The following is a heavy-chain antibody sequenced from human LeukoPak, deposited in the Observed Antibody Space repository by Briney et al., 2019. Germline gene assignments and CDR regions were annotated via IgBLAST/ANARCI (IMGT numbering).Heavy chain of an antibody. D-gene: IGHD6-13*01. CDR1: GFTFSSYW. Sequence: GGSLRLACAASGFTFSSYWIHWVSQAPGEWMVWVSRINTGGSSTTSPDSVKGRFTISRDNAKNPLYLQLNSLRDEAMAVYYCGRAPSAAGTIDYWGQGTLVTVSS. CDR3: GRAPSAAGTIDY. V-gene: IGHV3-74*01. J-gene: IGHJ4*02. CDR2: INTGGSST.